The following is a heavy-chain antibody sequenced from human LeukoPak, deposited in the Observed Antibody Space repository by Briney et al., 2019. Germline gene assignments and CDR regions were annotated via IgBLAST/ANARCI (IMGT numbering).Heavy chain of an antibody. CDR1: GFTFSSYG. Sequence: LPGGSLRLSCAASGFTFSSYGMHWVRQAPGKGLEWVAVISYDGSNKYYPDSVKGRFTISRDNSKNTLSLQMNSLRAEDTAVYYCAKPREYSGYGPFDYWGQGTLVTVSS. CDR2: ISYDGSNK. D-gene: IGHD5-12*01. CDR3: AKPREYSGYGPFDY. V-gene: IGHV3-30*18. J-gene: IGHJ4*02.